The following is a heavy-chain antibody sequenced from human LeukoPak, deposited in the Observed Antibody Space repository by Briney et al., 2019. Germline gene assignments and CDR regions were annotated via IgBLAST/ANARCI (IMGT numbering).Heavy chain of an antibody. CDR2: TYYRSKWYN. Sequence: SQTLSLTCAISGDSVSSNSGAWNWIRQSPSRGLEWLGRTYYRSKWYNEYAVAVKSQITINPDTSKNQFSLQLNSVTPEYTAVYYCARDYCSGGSCYWYFDLWGRGTLVTVSS. D-gene: IGHD2-15*01. J-gene: IGHJ2*01. CDR1: GDSVSSNSGA. CDR3: ARDYCSGGSCYWYFDL. V-gene: IGHV6-1*01.